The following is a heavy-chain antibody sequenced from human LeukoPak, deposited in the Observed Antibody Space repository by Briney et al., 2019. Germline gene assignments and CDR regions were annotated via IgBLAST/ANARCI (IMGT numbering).Heavy chain of an antibody. CDR3: AKKRSSGGATQSDY. CDR2: TSGSGDDT. Sequence: GRSLRLPCTASRFTFSSYGMSWVGQAPGKGLEWVSSTSGSGDDTYYADSVKGRFTLSRDNSKNTLYLQMNSLRADDTAVYYCAKKRSSGGATQSDYWGQGTLVTVSS. J-gene: IGHJ4*02. D-gene: IGHD2-15*01. V-gene: IGHV3-23*01. CDR1: RFTFSSYG.